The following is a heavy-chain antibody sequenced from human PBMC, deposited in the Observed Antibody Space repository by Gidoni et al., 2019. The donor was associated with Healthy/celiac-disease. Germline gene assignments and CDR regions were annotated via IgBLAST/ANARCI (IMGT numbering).Heavy chain of an antibody. CDR1: GGSFSVYY. V-gene: IGHV4-34*01. J-gene: IGHJ4*02. D-gene: IGHD1-26*01. CDR2: INHSGST. CDR3: ARYSGSYSTFDG. Sequence: QVQLQQWGAGLLKPSETLSLTCAVYGGSFSVYYWSWIRQPPGKGLEWIGEINHSGSTNYNPSLKSRVTISVDTSKNQFSLKLSSVTAADSAVYYCARYSGSYSTFDGWGQGTLVTVSS.